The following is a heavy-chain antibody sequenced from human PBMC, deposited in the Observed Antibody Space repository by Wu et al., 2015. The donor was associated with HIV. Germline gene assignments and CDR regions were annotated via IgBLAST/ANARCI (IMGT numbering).Heavy chain of an antibody. CDR3: ARVFVVVPAGFSGEITAFDI. Sequence: QVQLVQSGPEIKRPRASVKVSCRSRQYTFSDYYIHWVRQAPGQGLEWMGWINPDSGGTRYAEKFQGRVTMTSDTSISTAYMELSSLRSDDTAVYYCARVFVVVPAGFSGEITAFDIWGQGTMVGVSS. D-gene: IGHD2-2*01. V-gene: IGHV1-2*02. J-gene: IGHJ3*02. CDR1: QYTFSDYY. CDR2: INPDSGGT.